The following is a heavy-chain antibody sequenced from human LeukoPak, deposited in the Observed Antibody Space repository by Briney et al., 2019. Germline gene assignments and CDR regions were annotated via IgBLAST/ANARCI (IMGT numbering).Heavy chain of an antibody. J-gene: IGHJ4*02. Sequence: SETLSLTCAVSGGSISSGGYSWSWIRQPPGKDLEWIGYIYQSGSTYYNPSLKSRVTISVDRSKNQFSLKLSSVTAADTAVYYCARGSERAWSPPDYWGQGTLVTVSS. CDR2: IYQSGST. CDR3: ARGSERAWSPPDY. V-gene: IGHV4-30-2*01. D-gene: IGHD2-15*01. CDR1: GGSISSGGYS.